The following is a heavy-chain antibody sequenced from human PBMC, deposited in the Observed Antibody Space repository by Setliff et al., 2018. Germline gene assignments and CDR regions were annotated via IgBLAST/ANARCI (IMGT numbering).Heavy chain of an antibody. CDR1: GFTFSSYR. J-gene: IGHJ4*02. Sequence: GGSLRLSCAASGFTFSSYRMHGVRQAPGKGLEWVAVIWDDGGNKYHADSVKGRFTISRDNSKNTLYLQMNSLRPEDTAVYYCARTCSGSGCYAGLESWGQGTPVTVSS. D-gene: IGHD2-15*01. V-gene: IGHV3-33*08. CDR2: IWDDGGNK. CDR3: ARTCSGSGCYAGLES.